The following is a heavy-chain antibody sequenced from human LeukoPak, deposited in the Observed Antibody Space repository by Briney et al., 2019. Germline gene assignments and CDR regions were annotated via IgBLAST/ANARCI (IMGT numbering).Heavy chain of an antibody. J-gene: IGHJ4*02. V-gene: IGHV1-24*01. Sequence: ASVKVSCKVSGYTLTELSMHWVRQAPGKGLEWMGGFDPEDGETIYAQKFQGRVTMTEDTSTDTAYMELRSLRSDDTAVYYCARDPNMVHPFDYWGQGTLVTVSS. CDR3: ARDPNMVHPFDY. D-gene: IGHD3-10*01. CDR2: FDPEDGET. CDR1: GYTLTELS.